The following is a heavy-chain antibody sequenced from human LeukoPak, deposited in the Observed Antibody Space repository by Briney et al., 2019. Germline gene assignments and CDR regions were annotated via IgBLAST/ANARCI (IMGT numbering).Heavy chain of an antibody. CDR1: GFTFSSYE. V-gene: IGHV3-48*03. Sequence: GGSLRLSCAASGFTFSSYEMNWVRQAPGKGLEWVSYISSSGSTIYYADSVKGRFTISRDTAKNSLYLQMNSLRAEDTAVYYCARVYYDSSGYHGAYFYYFDYWGQGTLVTVSS. CDR3: ARVYYDSSGYHGAYFYYFDY. CDR2: ISSSGSTI. J-gene: IGHJ4*02. D-gene: IGHD3-22*01.